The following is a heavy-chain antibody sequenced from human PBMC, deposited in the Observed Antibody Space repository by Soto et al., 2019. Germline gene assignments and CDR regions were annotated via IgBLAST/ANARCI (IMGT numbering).Heavy chain of an antibody. D-gene: IGHD3-10*01. CDR2: ISSDGSNK. CDR3: AKGLSRGPMGPSLGS. CDR1: GFTLSDFG. V-gene: IGHV3-30*18. J-gene: IGHJ5*02. Sequence: EVSMRRSCAASGFTLSDFGIHRVRHAPGKRLQWLAVISSDGSNKFYAASVQGRFTLSRDSSENHLYLQLGRLRIDETAVDFFAKGLSRGPMGPSLGSWDQGTLV.